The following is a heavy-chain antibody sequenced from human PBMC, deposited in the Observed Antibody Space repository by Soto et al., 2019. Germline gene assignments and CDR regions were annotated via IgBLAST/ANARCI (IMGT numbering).Heavy chain of an antibody. J-gene: IGHJ4*02. CDR3: AVFYYYDSSGYYKGYFDY. Sequence: SETLSLTCTVSGGSISSYDWSWIRQPPGKGLEWIGYIYYSGSTNYNPSLKSRVTISVDTSKNQFSLKLSSVTAADTAVYYCAVFYYYDSSGYYKGYFDYWGQGTLVTVSS. CDR2: IYYSGST. V-gene: IGHV4-59*08. D-gene: IGHD3-22*01. CDR1: GGSISSYD.